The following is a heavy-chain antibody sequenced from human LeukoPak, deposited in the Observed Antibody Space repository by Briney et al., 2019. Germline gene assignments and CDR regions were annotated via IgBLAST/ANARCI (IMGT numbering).Heavy chain of an antibody. J-gene: IGHJ4*02. V-gene: IGHV1-24*01. CDR2: FDPEDGDT. D-gene: IGHD1-1*01. CDR3: VTLVSDTSSLGHVLVAPPHTYKGHFEH. Sequence: ASVKVSCKVRGDSQRQLAVYWVRQAPGKGVEWLGGFDPEDGDTVFAQQFEGRVAVTEDIEADTAYLEVRSLTVDDTAIYYYVTLVSDTSSLGHVLVAPPHTYKGHFEHWGQGTLVIVSS. CDR1: GDSQRQLA.